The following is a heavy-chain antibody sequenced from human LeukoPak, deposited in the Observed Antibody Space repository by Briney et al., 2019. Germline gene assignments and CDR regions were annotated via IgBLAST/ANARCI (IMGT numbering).Heavy chain of an antibody. CDR1: GYTLTELS. CDR3: ATGDSGSYYPTLKHFDY. CDR2: FDPEDGET. V-gene: IGHV1-24*01. D-gene: IGHD1-26*01. J-gene: IGHJ4*02. Sequence: ASVTVSCKVSGYTLTELSMHWVRQAPGKGLEWMGGFDPEDGETIYAQKFRGRVTMTEDTSTDTAYMELSSLRSEDTAVYYCATGDSGSYYPTLKHFDYWGQGTLVTVPS.